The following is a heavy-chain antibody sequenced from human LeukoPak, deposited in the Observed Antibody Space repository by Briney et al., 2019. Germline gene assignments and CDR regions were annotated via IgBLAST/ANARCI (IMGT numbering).Heavy chain of an antibody. Sequence: GGSLRLSCAASGFTFNSYAMYWVRQAPGKGLEWISGIFGSGGSAHYADSVKGRFTISRDNSKNTVYLQLDRLRVEDTAVYYCARDFHYDSTTFGYWGQGTLVAVSS. D-gene: IGHD3-22*01. CDR1: GFTFNSYA. CDR3: ARDFHYDSTTFGY. V-gene: IGHV3-23*01. J-gene: IGHJ4*02. CDR2: IFGSGGSA.